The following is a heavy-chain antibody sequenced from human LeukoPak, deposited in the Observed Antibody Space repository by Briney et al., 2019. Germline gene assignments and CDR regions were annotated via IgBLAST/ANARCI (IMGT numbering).Heavy chain of an antibody. CDR1: GFTFSSYG. Sequence: GGSLRLSCAASGFTFSSYGMHWVRQAPGKGLEWVAVIWYDGSNKYYADSVKGRFTISRDNSKNTLYLQMNSLGAEDTAVYYCAREGGIAARPRGLDYWGQGTLVTVSS. J-gene: IGHJ4*02. CDR3: AREGGIAARPRGLDY. V-gene: IGHV3-33*01. CDR2: IWYDGSNK. D-gene: IGHD6-6*01.